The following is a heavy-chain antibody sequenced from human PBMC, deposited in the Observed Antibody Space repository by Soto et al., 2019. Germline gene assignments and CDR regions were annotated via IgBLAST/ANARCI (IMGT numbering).Heavy chain of an antibody. CDR3: ARVEVITIFGVVAYNWFDP. D-gene: IGHD3-3*01. CDR2: IIPIFGTA. Sequence: QVQLVQSGAEVKKPGSSVKVSCKASGGTFSSYAISWVRQAPGQGLEWMGGIIPIFGTANYAQKFQGRVTIPADESTSTDYMELSSLRSEDTAVYYCARVEVITIFGVVAYNWFDPWGQGTLVTASS. V-gene: IGHV1-69*12. CDR1: GGTFSSYA. J-gene: IGHJ5*02.